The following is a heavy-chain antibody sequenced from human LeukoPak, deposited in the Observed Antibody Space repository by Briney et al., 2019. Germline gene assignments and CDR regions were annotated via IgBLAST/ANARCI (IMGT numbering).Heavy chain of an antibody. J-gene: IGHJ4*02. D-gene: IGHD3-10*01. CDR2: INPSGGST. CDR1: GYTFTSYY. Sequence: ASVKVSCKASGYTFTSYYMHWVRQAPGQGLEWMGIINPSGGSTIYAQKFQGRVTMTEDTSTDTAYMELSSLRSEDTAVYYCGTRPLWFGELSRDYWGQGTLVTVSS. CDR3: GTRPLWFGELSRDY. V-gene: IGHV1-46*01.